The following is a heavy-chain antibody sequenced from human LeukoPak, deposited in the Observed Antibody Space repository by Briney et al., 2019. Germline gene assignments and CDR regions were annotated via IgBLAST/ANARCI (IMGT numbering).Heavy chain of an antibody. Sequence: PSETLSLTCAVYGGSFSGYYCSWLRQPPGKGLEWIGEINHSGSTNYNPSLKSRVTISVDTSKNQFSLKLSSVTAADTAVYYCARGFRTIFGVVTRTFDYWGQGTLVTVSS. J-gene: IGHJ4*02. V-gene: IGHV4-34*01. CDR2: INHSGST. CDR1: GGSFSGYY. D-gene: IGHD3-3*01. CDR3: ARGFRTIFGVVTRTFDY.